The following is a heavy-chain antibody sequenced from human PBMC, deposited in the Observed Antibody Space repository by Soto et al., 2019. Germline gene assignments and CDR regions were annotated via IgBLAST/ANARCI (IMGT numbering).Heavy chain of an antibody. CDR2: INHSGST. V-gene: IGHV4-34*01. CDR3: ARGRQYYGSGSYRFFDY. CDR1: GGSFRGYY. Sequence: LSLTCAVYGGSFRGYYWSWIRQPPGKGLEWIGEINHSGSTNYNPSLKSRVTISVDTSKNQFSLKLSSVTAADTAVYYCARGRQYYGSGSYRFFDYWGQGTLVTVSS. J-gene: IGHJ4*02. D-gene: IGHD3-10*01.